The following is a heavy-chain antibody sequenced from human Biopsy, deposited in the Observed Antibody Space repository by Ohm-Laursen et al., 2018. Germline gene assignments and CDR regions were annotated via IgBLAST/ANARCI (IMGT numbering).Heavy chain of an antibody. CDR1: GGSISSRTHY. Sequence: GTLSLTCSLSGGSISSRTHYWGWIRQTPGKGLEWIGTVYYSGTTYDNPSLKNRVIISVDTSKNQFSLRLRSVTPADTAIYYCARDRGYYSDRTVPGYFDLWGRGTLVTVSS. V-gene: IGHV4-39*07. CDR3: ARDRGYYSDRTVPGYFDL. D-gene: IGHD3-22*01. CDR2: VYYSGTT. J-gene: IGHJ2*01.